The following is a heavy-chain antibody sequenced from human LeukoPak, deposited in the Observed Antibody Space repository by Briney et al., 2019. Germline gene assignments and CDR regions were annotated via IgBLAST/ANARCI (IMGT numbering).Heavy chain of an antibody. V-gene: IGHV4-59*01. Sequence: SETLSLTCTASGGSISSYYWSWIRQPPGKGLEWIGYIYYSGSTNYNPSLKSRVTISVDTSKNQFSLKLSSVTAADTAVYYCARDLGIAARLVWFDPWGQGTLVTVSS. CDR1: GGSISSYY. CDR2: IYYSGST. CDR3: ARDLGIAARLVWFDP. D-gene: IGHD6-6*01. J-gene: IGHJ5*02.